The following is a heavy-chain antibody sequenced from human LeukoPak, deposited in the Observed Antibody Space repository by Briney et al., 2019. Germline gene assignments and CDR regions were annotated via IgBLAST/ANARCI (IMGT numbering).Heavy chain of an antibody. CDR1: GYSISSGYY. D-gene: IGHD6-13*01. J-gene: IGHJ4*02. Sequence: PSETLSPTCAVSGYSISSGYYWGWIRQPPGKGLEWIGSIYHSGSTYYNPSLKSRVTISVDTSKNQFSLKLSSVTAADTAVYYCARLGSSSLFDYWGQGTLVTVSS. CDR2: IYHSGST. V-gene: IGHV4-38-2*01. CDR3: ARLGSSSLFDY.